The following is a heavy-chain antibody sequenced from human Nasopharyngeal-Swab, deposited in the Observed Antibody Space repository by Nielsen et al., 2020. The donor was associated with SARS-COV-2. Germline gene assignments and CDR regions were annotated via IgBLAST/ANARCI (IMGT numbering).Heavy chain of an antibody. CDR2: ISWNSGSI. V-gene: IGHV3-9*01. Sequence: SLKISCAASGFTFDDYAMHWVRQAPGKGLEWVSGISWNSGSIGYADSVKGRFTISRDNAKNSLYLQMNSLRAEDTALYYCARDGREYYYFDSSEVGFDYWGQGTLVTVSS. D-gene: IGHD3-22*01. CDR1: GFTFDDYA. CDR3: ARDGREYYYFDSSEVGFDY. J-gene: IGHJ4*02.